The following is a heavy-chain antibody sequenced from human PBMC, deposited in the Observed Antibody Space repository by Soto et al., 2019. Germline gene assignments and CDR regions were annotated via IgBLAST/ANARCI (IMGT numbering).Heavy chain of an antibody. CDR3: ARYRSLDP. D-gene: IGHD3-16*02. Sequence: EVQLVESGGGLVQLGGSLRLSCADSGFILRNYWMSWVRQAPGMGLQWVASIKEDGSEKYYVDPVKGRFTISRENAKNSLYLQMNILRAEDTAVYYCARYRSLDPWGQGILVTVSS. CDR2: IKEDGSEK. J-gene: IGHJ5*02. CDR1: GFILRNYW. V-gene: IGHV3-7*03.